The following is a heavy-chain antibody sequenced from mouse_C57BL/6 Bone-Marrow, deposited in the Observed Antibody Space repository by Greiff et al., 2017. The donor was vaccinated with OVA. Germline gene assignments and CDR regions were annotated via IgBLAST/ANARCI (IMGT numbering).Heavy chain of an antibody. J-gene: IGHJ1*03. CDR1: GYTFTDYY. V-gene: IGHV1-76*01. D-gene: IGHD2-1*01. Sequence: QVQLQQPGAELVRPGASVKLSCQASGYTFTDYYINWVKQRPGQGLEWIARIYPGSGYPYYNEKFKGKATLPAAKSSSTAYMQLSSLTSEDSAVYFCATPWVRWYGDVGGTGTTGTVSS. CDR2: IYPGSGYP. CDR3: ATPWVRWYGDV.